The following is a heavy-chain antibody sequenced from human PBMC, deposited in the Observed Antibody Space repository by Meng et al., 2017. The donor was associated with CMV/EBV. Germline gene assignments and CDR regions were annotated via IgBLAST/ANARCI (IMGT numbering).Heavy chain of an antibody. V-gene: IGHV1-2*02. CDR3: ARGHSSGWYRY. D-gene: IGHD6-19*01. CDR1: GGTFSSYA. J-gene: IGHJ4*02. CDR2: INPNSGGT. Sequence: ASVKVSCKASGGTFSSYAISWVRQAPGQGLEWMGWINPNSGGTNYAQKFQGRVTMTRDTSISTAYMELSRLRSDDTAVYYCARGHSSGWYRYWGQGTLVTVSS.